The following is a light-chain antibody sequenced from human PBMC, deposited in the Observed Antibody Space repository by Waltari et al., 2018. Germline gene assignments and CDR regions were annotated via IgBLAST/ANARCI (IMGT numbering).Light chain of an antibody. J-gene: IGLJ2*01. CDR3: CAYAGGYTWE. CDR2: EVS. CDR1: SNDIGGYNY. V-gene: IGLV2-11*01. Sequence: QAALTQPHSVSGSPGQSVTISCTGTSNDIGGYNYVSWYQQHPGTAPKRLVFEVSKRPSGISDRFSASKSGNTASLTISGLQAEDEAHYYCCAYAGGYTWEFGGGTRLTVL.